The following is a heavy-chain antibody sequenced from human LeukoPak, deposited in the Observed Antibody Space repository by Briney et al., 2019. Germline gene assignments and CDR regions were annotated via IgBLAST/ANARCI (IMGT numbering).Heavy chain of an antibody. CDR2: INPTGDST. CDR1: GYTFTSYY. V-gene: IGHV1-46*01. J-gene: IGHJ4*02. Sequence: ASVKVSCKASGYTFTSYYMHWVRQAPGQGLEWMGLINPTGDSTGYAQKFQGRVTMTRDMSTSTDFMELSSLTAEDTALYYCARDQGYDGRGNYYPYHFDCWGQGTLVTVSS. CDR3: ARDQGYDGRGNYYPYHFDC. D-gene: IGHD3-22*01.